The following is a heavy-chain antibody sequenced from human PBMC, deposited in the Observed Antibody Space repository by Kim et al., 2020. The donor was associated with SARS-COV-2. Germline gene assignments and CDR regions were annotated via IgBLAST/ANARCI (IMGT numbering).Heavy chain of an antibody. V-gene: IGHV4-59*01. CDR3: ARAAAAGTMYNWFDP. Sequence: SETLSLTCTVSGGSISSYYWSWIRQPPGKGLEWIGYIYYSGSTNYNPSLKSRVTISVDTSKNQFSLKLSSVTAADTAVYYCARAAAAGTMYNWFDPWGQGTLVTVSS. D-gene: IGHD6-13*01. CDR1: GGSISSYY. CDR2: IYYSGST. J-gene: IGHJ5*02.